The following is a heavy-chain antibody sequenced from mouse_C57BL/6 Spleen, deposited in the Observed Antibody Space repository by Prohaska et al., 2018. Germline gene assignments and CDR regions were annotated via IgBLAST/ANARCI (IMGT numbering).Heavy chain of an antibody. CDR1: GFTFSGFW. Sequence: EVQLLENGGGLVQPGGSRGLSCEGSGFTFSGFWMSWVRQTPGKTLEGIGDINSDGSAINYAPSIKDRFTIFRDNDKSTLYLDISNVRSEDTATYFCLTYGINCYIDVWGTGTTVTVSS. CDR3: LTYGINCYIDV. D-gene: IGHD2-1*01. J-gene: IGHJ1*03. V-gene: IGHV11-2*01. CDR2: INSDGSAI.